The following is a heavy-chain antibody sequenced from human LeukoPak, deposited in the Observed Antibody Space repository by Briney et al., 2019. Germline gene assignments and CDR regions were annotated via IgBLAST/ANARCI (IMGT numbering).Heavy chain of an antibody. CDR3: ARGPEWLEDAATPDFDY. J-gene: IGHJ4*02. CDR2: IIPILGIA. Sequence: SVKVSCKASGGTFSSYAISWVRQAPGQGLEWMGRIIPILGIANYAQKFQGRVTITADKSTSTAYMELSSLRSEDTAVYYCARGPEWLEDAATPDFDYWGQGTLVTVSS. V-gene: IGHV1-69*04. D-gene: IGHD5-24*01. CDR1: GGTFSSYA.